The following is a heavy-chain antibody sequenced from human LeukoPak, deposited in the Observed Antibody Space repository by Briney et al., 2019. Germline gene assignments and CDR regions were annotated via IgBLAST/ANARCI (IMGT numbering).Heavy chain of an antibody. CDR2: IIPIFGIA. CDR3: ARSRGGYCISTICYYYYGMDV. CDR1: GGTFSSYA. V-gene: IGHV1-69*04. J-gene: IGHJ6*02. D-gene: IGHD2-2*01. Sequence: SVKVSCKASGGTFSSYAISWVRQAPGQGLEWMGRIIPIFGIANYAQKFQGRVTITADKSTSTAYMELSSLRSEDTAVYYCARSRGGYCISTICYYYYGMDVWGQGTTVTVSS.